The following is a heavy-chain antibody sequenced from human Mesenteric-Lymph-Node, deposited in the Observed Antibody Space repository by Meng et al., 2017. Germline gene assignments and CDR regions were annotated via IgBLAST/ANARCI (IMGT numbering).Heavy chain of an antibody. CDR3: ARDNYYGSGSYRDFEY. D-gene: IGHD3-10*01. V-gene: IGHV3-7*01. Sequence: GESLKISCAASGFTFSDYRMTWVRQVPGKGLEWVANINQDGSQKFYVSSVRGRFTISRDNAKSSLYLQMNSLRAEDTAVYYCARDNYYGSGSYRDFEYWGQGTLVTVSS. CDR1: GFTFSDYR. J-gene: IGHJ4*02. CDR2: INQDGSQK.